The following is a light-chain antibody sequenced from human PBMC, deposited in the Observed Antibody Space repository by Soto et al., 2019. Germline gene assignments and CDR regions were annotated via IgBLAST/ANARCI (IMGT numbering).Light chain of an antibody. Sequence: QSALTQPASVSGSPGQSITISCSGTSSDVGSHNLVSWYQQHPGKAPKLLIYEVTDRPSGVSNRFSGSKSGNTASLTISGLQAEDEAEYFCSSYTTSTTYIFGSGTKVTVL. J-gene: IGLJ1*01. CDR1: SSDVGSHNL. CDR2: EVT. V-gene: IGLV2-14*02. CDR3: SSYTTSTTYI.